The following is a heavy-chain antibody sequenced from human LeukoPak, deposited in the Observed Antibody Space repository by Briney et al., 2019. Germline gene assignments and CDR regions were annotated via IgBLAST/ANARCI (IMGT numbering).Heavy chain of an antibody. CDR1: GGSISSYY. V-gene: IGHV4-59*01. CDR2: IYYSGST. J-gene: IGHJ4*02. Sequence: SETLSLTCTVSGGSISSYYRSWIRQPPGKGLEWIGYIYYSGSTNYNPSLKSRVTISVDTSKNQFSLELSSVTAADTAVYYCASGTSGSYYHYFDYWGQGTLVTVSS. D-gene: IGHD1-26*01. CDR3: ASGTSGSYYHYFDY.